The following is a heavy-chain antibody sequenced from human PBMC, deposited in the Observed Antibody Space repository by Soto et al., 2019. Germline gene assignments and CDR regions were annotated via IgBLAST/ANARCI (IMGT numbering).Heavy chain of an antibody. CDR1: GYSFTTYA. Sequence: ASVKVSCKASGYSFTTYAMHWVRQAPGQRLEWMGWINAGTGIAKYSQKFQDRVSISRDTSANTAYMELSSLRSEDTAVYYCARGRLIAAAGHTIRFDPWGQGTLVTVSS. V-gene: IGHV1-3*01. CDR3: ARGRLIAAAGHTIRFDP. CDR2: INAGTGIA. D-gene: IGHD6-13*01. J-gene: IGHJ5*02.